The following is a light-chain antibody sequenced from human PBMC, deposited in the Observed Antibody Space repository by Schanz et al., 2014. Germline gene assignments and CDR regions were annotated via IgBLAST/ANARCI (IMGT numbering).Light chain of an antibody. V-gene: IGKV1-8*01. CDR3: QQYYSYPQYT. CDR2: AAS. Sequence: AIRITQSPSSLSASTGDRVTLTCRASQGISSYLAWYQQKPGKAPKLLIYAASTLQSGVPSRFSGSGSGTDFTLTISCLQSEDFATYYCQQYYSYPQYTFGQGTKLEIK. CDR1: QGISSY. J-gene: IGKJ2*01.